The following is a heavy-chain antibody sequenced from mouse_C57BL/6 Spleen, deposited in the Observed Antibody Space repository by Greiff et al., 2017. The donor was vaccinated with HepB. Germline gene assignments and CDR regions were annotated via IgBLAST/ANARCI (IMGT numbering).Heavy chain of an antibody. CDR3: TRSNRAAQPYYFDY. J-gene: IGHJ2*01. V-gene: IGHV1-5*01. Sequence: EVQLQQSGTVLARPGASVKMSCKTSGYTFTSYWMHWVKQRPGQGLEWIGAIYPGNSDTSYNQKFKGKAKLTAVTSASTAYMELSSLTNEDSAVYYCTRSNRAAQPYYFDYWGQGTTLTVSS. D-gene: IGHD3-2*02. CDR1: GYTFTSYW. CDR2: IYPGNSDT.